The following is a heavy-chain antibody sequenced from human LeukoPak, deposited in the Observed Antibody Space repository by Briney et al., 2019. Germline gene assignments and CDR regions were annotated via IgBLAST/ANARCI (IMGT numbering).Heavy chain of an antibody. Sequence: GGSLRLSCAASGFTFNSYAMTWVRQAPGKGLEWVSHVSGSGGITYYADSVKGRFTISRDNSKNTLYLQMNSLRAEDTAVYYCARDRGDGSGSHPYDFWGQGTLVTVSS. CDR3: ARDRGDGSGSHPYDF. V-gene: IGHV3-23*01. CDR2: VSGSGGIT. J-gene: IGHJ4*02. CDR1: GFTFNSYA. D-gene: IGHD3-10*01.